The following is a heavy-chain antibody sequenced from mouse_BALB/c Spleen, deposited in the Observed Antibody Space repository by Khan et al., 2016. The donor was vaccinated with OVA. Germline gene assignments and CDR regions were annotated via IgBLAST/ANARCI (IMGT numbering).Heavy chain of an antibody. J-gene: IGHJ4*01. V-gene: IGHV2-9*02. D-gene: IGHD2-3*01. CDR1: GFSLTTYG. Sequence: QVQLKESGPGLVAPSQSLSITCTVSGFSLTTYGVNWVRQPPGKGLEWLGVIWAGGSINYNSALMSRLTISKDNSKSQVFLKMNSLQTDDTAMYYCVRVYDGYVYAMDYWGQGTSVTVSS. CDR3: VRVYDGYVYAMDY. CDR2: IWAGGSI.